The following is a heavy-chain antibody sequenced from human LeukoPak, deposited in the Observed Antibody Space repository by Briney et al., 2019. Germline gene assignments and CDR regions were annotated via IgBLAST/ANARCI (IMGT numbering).Heavy chain of an antibody. CDR2: LYYSGST. CDR3: ARRGNSGRSFDY. CDR1: GGSISSSSYY. V-gene: IGHV4-39*01. D-gene: IGHD4-23*01. J-gene: IGHJ4*02. Sequence: PSETLFLTCTVSGGSISSSSYYWGWIRQPPGKGLEWIGSLYYSGSTYYNPSLKSRVTISVDTSKNQFSLKVSSVTAADTAVYYCARRGNSGRSFDYWGQGTLVTVSS.